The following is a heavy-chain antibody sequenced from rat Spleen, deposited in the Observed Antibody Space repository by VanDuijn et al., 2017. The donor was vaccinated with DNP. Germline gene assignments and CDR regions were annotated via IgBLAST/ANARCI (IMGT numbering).Heavy chain of an antibody. CDR3: AYSSYFGYDYGFAY. D-gene: IGHD1-7*01. CDR1: GFTFSNYD. V-gene: IGHV5-25*01. Sequence: EVQLVESGGGLVQPGRSLKLSCAASGFTFSNYDMAWVRQAPTKGLEWVASISTSGGSTYYRDSVKGRFTVSRDNAKSTLYLQMDSLRSEDTATYYCAYSSYFGYDYGFAYWGQGTLVTVSS. J-gene: IGHJ3*01. CDR2: ISTSGGST.